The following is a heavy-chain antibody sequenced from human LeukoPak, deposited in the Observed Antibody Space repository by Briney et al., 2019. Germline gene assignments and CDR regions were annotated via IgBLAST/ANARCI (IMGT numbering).Heavy chain of an antibody. V-gene: IGHV4-61*01. J-gene: IGHJ3*02. D-gene: IGHD6-13*01. Sequence: GSLRLSCTVSGGSVSSGSYYWSWIRQPPGKGLEWIGYIYYSGSTNYNPSLKSRVTISVDTSKNLFSLKLNSVTAADTAVYYCARHRIAAADDAFEIWGQGTMVTVSS. CDR3: ARHRIAAADDAFEI. CDR2: IYYSGST. CDR1: GGSVSSGSYY.